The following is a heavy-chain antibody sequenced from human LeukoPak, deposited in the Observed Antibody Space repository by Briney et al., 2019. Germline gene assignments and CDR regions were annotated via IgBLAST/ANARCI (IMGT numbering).Heavy chain of an antibody. CDR3: ARRRERGASDAFAF. Sequence: GGSLRLSCAASGFTFSSFWMYWVRQAPGKGLVWVSRINSDGGSTTYADSVKGRFTISRDNAKNTVYLQMNSLRAEDTAVYYCARRRERGASDAFAFWGQGTMATVSS. CDR1: GFTFSSFW. D-gene: IGHD3-16*01. J-gene: IGHJ3*01. CDR2: INSDGGST. V-gene: IGHV3-74*01.